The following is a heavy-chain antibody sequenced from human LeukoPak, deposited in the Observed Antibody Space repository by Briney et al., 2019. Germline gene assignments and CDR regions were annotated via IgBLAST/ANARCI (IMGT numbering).Heavy chain of an antibody. CDR2: IIPILGIA. V-gene: IGHV1-69*04. J-gene: IGHJ6*02. D-gene: IGHD5-18*01. CDR1: GGTFSSYA. CDR3: ARAPIQLDYYYGMDV. Sequence: ASVNVSCKASGGTFSSYAISWVRQAPGQGLEWIGRIIPILGIANYAQKFQGRVTITADKSTSTAYMELSSRRSEDTAVYYCARAPIQLDYYYGMDVWGQGTTVTVSS.